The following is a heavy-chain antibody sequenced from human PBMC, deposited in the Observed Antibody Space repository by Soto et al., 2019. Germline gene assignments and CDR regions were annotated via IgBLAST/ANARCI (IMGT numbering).Heavy chain of an antibody. J-gene: IGHJ6*02. CDR3: ARHRGSSPWYDMDV. CDR1: CGSIISSSFY. CDR2: IYYSGST. V-gene: IGHV4-39*01. D-gene: IGHD6-13*01. Sequence: SETLSLTCTFSCGSIISSSFYWGWIRQPPGKGLERIGSIYYSGSTYYNPSLKSRITISVDTSKNQFSLKLSSVTAADTAVYYCARHRGSSPWYDMDVWGQGTTVTVSS.